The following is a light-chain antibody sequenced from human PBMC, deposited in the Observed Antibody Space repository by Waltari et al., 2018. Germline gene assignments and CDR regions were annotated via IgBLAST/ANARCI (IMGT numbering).Light chain of an antibody. CDR2: KAS. V-gene: IGKV1-5*01. CDR1: QSISNW. J-gene: IGKJ1*01. CDR3: QQYNNYTPKT. Sequence: IQVTQSPSTLSASVGDRVTITCRATQSISNWLAWYQQQPGKAPKLLIYKASTLESGVPSRFSGSGSGTAFTLTISSLQPDDFATYFCQQYNNYTPKTFGQGTKVDIK.